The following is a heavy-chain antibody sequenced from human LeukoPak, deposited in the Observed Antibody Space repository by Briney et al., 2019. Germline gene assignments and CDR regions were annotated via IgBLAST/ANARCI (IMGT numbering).Heavy chain of an antibody. CDR1: GFTVSSNY. CDR3: ATIVVVSSSLEDY. V-gene: IGHV3-53*01. J-gene: IGHJ4*01. CDR2: IYSGGST. D-gene: IGHD2-2*01. Sequence: GGSLRLSCAASGFTVSSNYMSWVRQAPGKGLEWVSVIYSGGSTYYADSVKGRFTISRDNSKNALYLQMNSLRAEDTAVYYCATIVVVSSSLEDYWGQGTLVTVSS.